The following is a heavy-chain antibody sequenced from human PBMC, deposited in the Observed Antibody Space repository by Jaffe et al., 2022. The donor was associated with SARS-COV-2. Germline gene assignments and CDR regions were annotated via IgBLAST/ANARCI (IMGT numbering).Heavy chain of an antibody. CDR1: GFSLSTSGVG. CDR2: IYWDGDK. V-gene: IGHV2-5*02. Sequence: QITLKESGPTLVIPTQTLTLTCTFSGFSLSTSGVGVGWIRQPPGKALEWLALIYWDGDKRYSPTLRTRLTITKDTSKNQVVLTMTNMDPVDTATYFCARTPSKAVAGGHFRYFDSWGQGTLVTVSS. D-gene: IGHD6-13*01. CDR3: ARTPSKAVAGGHFRYFDS. J-gene: IGHJ4*02.